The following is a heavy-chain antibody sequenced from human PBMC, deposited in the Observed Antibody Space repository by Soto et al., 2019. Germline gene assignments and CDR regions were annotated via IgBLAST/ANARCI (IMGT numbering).Heavy chain of an antibody. D-gene: IGHD2-2*01. V-gene: IGHV1-69*01. Sequence: QVQLMQSGAEVTKPGSSVKVSCKASGGPFNTFGISWVRQAPGQGLEWMGGIIPKYGTTNYARRFQGRVTITADESTNTAYLELSSLRHEDTAIYYCARTRQRRPVFYVDYWGQGTPISVTS. CDR3: ARTRQRRPVFYVDY. CDR1: GGPFNTFG. CDR2: IIPKYGTT. J-gene: IGHJ4*02.